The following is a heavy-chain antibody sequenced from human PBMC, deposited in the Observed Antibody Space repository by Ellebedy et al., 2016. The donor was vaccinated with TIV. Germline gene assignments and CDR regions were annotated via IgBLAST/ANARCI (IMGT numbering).Heavy chain of an antibody. J-gene: IGHJ4*02. CDR3: ARAVGTSGTGAPY. V-gene: IGHV3-11*04. Sequence: GESLKISCAASGFTFSDYYMSWIRQAPGKGLEWVSSISSSGSTLYYADSVKGRFTISRDNAKNSLYLQMNSLRAEDTAVYYCARAVGTSGTGAPYWGQGTLVSVSS. D-gene: IGHD3-10*01. CDR1: GFTFSDYY. CDR2: ISSSGSTL.